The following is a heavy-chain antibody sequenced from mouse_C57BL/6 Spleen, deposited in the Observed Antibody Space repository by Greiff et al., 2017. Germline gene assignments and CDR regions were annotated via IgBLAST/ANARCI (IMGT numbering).Heavy chain of an antibody. CDR3: ARRPYSEAMDD. J-gene: IGHJ4*01. V-gene: IGHV5-6*02. CDR2: ISSGGSYT. CDR1: GFTFSSYG. D-gene: IGHD2-12*01. Sequence: EVKLVEPGGDLVKPGGSLKLSCAASGFTFSSYGMSWVRQTPDNRLEWVATISSGGSYTSYPDRVKGRFTISRDHAKNTPYLQMSSLKSEDTAMYYCARRPYSEAMDDWGQGTSVTVSS.